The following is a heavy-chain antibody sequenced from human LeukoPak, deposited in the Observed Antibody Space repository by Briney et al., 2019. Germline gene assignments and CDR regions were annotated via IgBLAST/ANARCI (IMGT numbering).Heavy chain of an antibody. CDR3: ARHSMVRDFYYYYYMDV. CDR2: IYYSGST. CDR1: GGSLSSRSCY. D-gene: IGHD3-10*01. Sequence: PSETLSLTCPVAGGSLSSRSCYWGWLRQPPGEGREPVGSIYYSGSTYYNPSRKSRVTISVDTSKNQFSLKLSSVTAADTAVYYCARHSMVRDFYYYYYMDVWGKGTTVTVSS. J-gene: IGHJ6*03. V-gene: IGHV4-39*01.